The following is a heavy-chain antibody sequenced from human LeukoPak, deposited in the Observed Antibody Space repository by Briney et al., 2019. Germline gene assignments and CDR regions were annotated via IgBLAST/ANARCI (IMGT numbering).Heavy chain of an antibody. CDR2: IYYSGTT. CDR1: GGSISSYY. V-gene: IGHV4-59*01. J-gene: IGHJ4*02. Sequence: SETLSLTCTVSGGSISSYYWSWIRQPPGKGREGIGYIYYSGTTNYNPSLKSRVTISVDTSKNQFSPKLSSVTAADTAVYYCARGVYIAAAQYGYWGQGTLVTVSS. CDR3: ARGVYIAAAQYGY. D-gene: IGHD6-13*01.